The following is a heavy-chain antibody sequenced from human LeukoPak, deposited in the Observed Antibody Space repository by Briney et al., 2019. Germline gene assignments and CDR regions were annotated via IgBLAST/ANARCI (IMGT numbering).Heavy chain of an antibody. J-gene: IGHJ6*03. CDR3: ARALHPMRYYYYYMDV. Sequence: PGGSLRLSCAASGSTFSSYSMNWVRQAPGKGLEWVSSISSSSSYIYYADSVKGRFTISRDNAKNSLYLQMNSLRAEDMAVYYCARALHPMRYYYYYMDVWGKGTTVTVSS. V-gene: IGHV3-21*01. CDR1: GSTFSSYS. CDR2: ISSSSSYI.